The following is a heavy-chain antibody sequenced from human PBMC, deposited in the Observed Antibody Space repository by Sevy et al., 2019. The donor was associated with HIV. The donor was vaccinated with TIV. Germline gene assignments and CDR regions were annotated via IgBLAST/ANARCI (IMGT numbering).Heavy chain of an antibody. CDR2: IKSKSDGGTI. V-gene: IGHV3-15*07. CDR1: GFTINDAG. D-gene: IGHD6-13*01. J-gene: IGHJ4*02. CDR3: TSGFTYSRYFDY. Sequence: GGSLRLSCAASGFTINDAGMNWVRQAPGKGLEWVGRIKSKSDGGTIDYAAPVKGRFAISRDDSKNTLLLQMNSLETEDTAVYYCTSGFTYSRYFDYWGQGILDTVSS.